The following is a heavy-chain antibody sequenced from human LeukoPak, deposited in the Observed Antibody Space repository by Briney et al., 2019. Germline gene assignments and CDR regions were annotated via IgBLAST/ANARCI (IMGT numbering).Heavy chain of an antibody. D-gene: IGHD1-26*01. V-gene: IGHV4-39*07. CDR2: IYYSGST. J-gene: IGHJ4*02. Sequence: IPSETLSLTCTVSGGSISSSSHYWGWIRQPPGKGLEWIGSIYYSGSTYYNPSLKSRVTISVDTSKNQFSLKLSSVTAADTAVYYCASLGVGATADYWGQGTLVTVSS. CDR1: GGSISSSSHY. CDR3: ASLGVGATADY.